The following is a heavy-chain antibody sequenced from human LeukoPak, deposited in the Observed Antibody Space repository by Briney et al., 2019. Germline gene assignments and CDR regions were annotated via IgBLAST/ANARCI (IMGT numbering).Heavy chain of an antibody. Sequence: ASVTVSCKASGYTFTIYDINWVRQATGQGLEWMGWMNHNSGNTGYAQKFQGRVTMTRNTSISTAYMELSSLRSEDTAVYYCARHLAVADTGFDYWGQGTLVTVSS. V-gene: IGHV1-8*01. D-gene: IGHD6-19*01. CDR3: ARHLAVADTGFDY. J-gene: IGHJ4*02. CDR2: MNHNSGNT. CDR1: GYTFTIYD.